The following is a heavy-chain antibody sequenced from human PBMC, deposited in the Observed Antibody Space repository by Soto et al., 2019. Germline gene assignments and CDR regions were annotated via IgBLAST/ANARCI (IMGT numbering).Heavy chain of an antibody. CDR3: AREIRRYDFWSGYYDPYYYYGMDV. Sequence: ASVKVSCKASGYTFTSYYMHWVRQAPGQGLEWMGIINPSGGSTSYAQKFQGRVTMTRDTSTSTVYMELSSLRSEDTAVYYCAREIRRYDFWSGYYDPYYYYGMDVWGQGTTVTVSS. D-gene: IGHD3-3*01. CDR2: INPSGGST. J-gene: IGHJ6*02. V-gene: IGHV1-46*01. CDR1: GYTFTSYY.